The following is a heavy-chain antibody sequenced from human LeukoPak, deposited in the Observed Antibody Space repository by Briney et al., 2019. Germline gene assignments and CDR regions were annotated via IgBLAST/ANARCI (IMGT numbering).Heavy chain of an antibody. V-gene: IGHV4-59*01. CDR3: ARVSCSGGSCYSYYYYYGMDV. D-gene: IGHD2-15*01. CDR1: GGSISSYY. CDR2: IYYSGST. Sequence: ASETLSLTCTVSGGSISSYYWSWIRQPPGKGLEWIGYIYYSGSTNYNPSLKSRVTISVDTSKNQFSLKLSSVTAADTAVYYCARVSCSGGSCYSYYYYYGMDVWGQGTTVTVSS. J-gene: IGHJ6*02.